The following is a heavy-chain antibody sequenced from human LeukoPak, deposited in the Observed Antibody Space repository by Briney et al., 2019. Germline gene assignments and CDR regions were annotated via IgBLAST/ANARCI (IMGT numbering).Heavy chain of an antibody. CDR2: ISGGTT. CDR3: SRGSGWLSVY. Sequence: PGGSLRLSCTASGFTFGDYLMSWFRQAPGKGLEWIGFISGGTTEYAASVKGRFTISRDASTSIAYLQMNSLTTEDTAVYYCSRGSGWLSVYWGQGTLVTVSS. J-gene: IGHJ4*02. D-gene: IGHD6-19*01. V-gene: IGHV3-49*03. CDR1: GFTFGDYL.